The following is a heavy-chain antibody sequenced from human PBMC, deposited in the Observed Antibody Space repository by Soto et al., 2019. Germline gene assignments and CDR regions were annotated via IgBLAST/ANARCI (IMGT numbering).Heavy chain of an antibody. D-gene: IGHD1-7*01. Sequence: SVKVSCKASGGTYSSYAISWVRQAPGQGLEWMGGIIPIFGTANYAQKFQGRVTITADESTSTAYMELSSLRSEDTAVYYCAREEAGTTKSRYDYWGQGSLVTVSS. CDR3: AREEAGTTKSRYDY. CDR1: GGTYSSYA. J-gene: IGHJ4*02. V-gene: IGHV1-69*13. CDR2: IIPIFGTA.